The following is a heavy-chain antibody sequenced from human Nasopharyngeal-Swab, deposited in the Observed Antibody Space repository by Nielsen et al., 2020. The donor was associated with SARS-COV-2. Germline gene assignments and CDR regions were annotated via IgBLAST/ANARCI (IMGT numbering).Heavy chain of an antibody. CDR3: AKVGFRSITGTSPLEY. Sequence: GESLKISCTASGFTFGDYAMSWVRQAPGKGLEWVSAISGSGGSTYYADSVKGRFTISRDNSKNTLYLQMNSLRAEDTAVYYCAKVGFRSITGTSPLEYWGQGTLVTVSS. CDR2: ISGSGGST. D-gene: IGHD1-20*01. J-gene: IGHJ4*02. V-gene: IGHV3-23*01. CDR1: GFTFGDYA.